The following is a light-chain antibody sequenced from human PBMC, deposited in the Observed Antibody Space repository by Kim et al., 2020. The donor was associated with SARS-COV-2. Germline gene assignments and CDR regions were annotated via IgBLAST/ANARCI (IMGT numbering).Light chain of an antibody. J-gene: IGKJ5*01. Sequence: DIQMTQSPSSLSASVGDRVTITCRASQSISSYLNWYQQKPGKAPKLLIYAASSLQSGVPSRFSGSGSGTDFTLTISSLQPEDFATYYCQQSYSTPLTFGQVSRLEI. CDR1: QSISSY. CDR3: QQSYSTPLT. CDR2: AAS. V-gene: IGKV1-39*01.